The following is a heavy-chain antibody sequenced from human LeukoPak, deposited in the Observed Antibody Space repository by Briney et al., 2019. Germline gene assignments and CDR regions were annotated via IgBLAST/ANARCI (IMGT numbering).Heavy chain of an antibody. CDR1: GFTFSSYA. Sequence: GGSLRLSCAASGFTFSSYAMSWVRQAPGKGLEWVSAISGSGGRIYYGASVKGRFTISRDNSKNTLNLQMNSLRAEDTAVYYCARAKPKNMVRGLIMRRESRYYFDYWGQGTLVTVSS. CDR3: ARAKPKNMVRGLIMRRESRYYFDY. D-gene: IGHD3-10*01. CDR2: ISGSGGRI. J-gene: IGHJ4*02. V-gene: IGHV3-23*01.